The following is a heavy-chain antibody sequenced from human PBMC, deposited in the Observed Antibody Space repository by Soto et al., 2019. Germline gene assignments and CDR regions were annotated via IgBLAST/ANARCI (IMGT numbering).Heavy chain of an antibody. V-gene: IGHV3-23*01. CDR1: GFTFSSNA. Sequence: GGSLRLSCEASGFTFSSNAMTWVRQAPGKGLEWVSAISDSGGSTYYADSVAGRFTISRDNSRHTLYLQMNSLRAEDTAIYYCARANWYSEYWGQGTLVTVSS. CDR3: ARANWYSEY. J-gene: IGHJ4*02. CDR2: ISDSGGST. D-gene: IGHD7-27*01.